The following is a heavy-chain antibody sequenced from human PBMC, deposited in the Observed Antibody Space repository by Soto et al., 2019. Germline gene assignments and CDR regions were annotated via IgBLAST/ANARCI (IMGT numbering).Heavy chain of an antibody. V-gene: IGHV3-23*01. CDR3: ARGSTDSYPGSRIFDF. J-gene: IGHJ4*02. CDR1: GITFWRRA. Sequence: GGSLRLSCGSSGITFWRRAMIWVRHAPGEGLEWVSTITDSGGDAKYADSVRGRFAISRDNSKKTLYLQMSSLTAEDSAIYYCARGSTDSYPGSRIFDFWGRGTLVTVSS. D-gene: IGHD3-10*01. CDR2: ITDSGGDA.